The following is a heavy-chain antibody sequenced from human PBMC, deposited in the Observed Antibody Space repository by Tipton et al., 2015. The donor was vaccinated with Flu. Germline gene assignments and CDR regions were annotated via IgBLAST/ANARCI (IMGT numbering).Heavy chain of an antibody. D-gene: IGHD3-22*01. V-gene: IGHV4-4*07. CDR2: IYTSGST. Sequence: TLSLTCTVSGGSISSYYWSWIRQSAGKGLEWIGRIYTSGSTNYNPSLKSRVTMSVDTSKNQFSLKLSSVTAADTAVYYCARDGYYYDSSGLDYWGQGTLVTVSS. J-gene: IGHJ4*02. CDR3: ARDGYYYDSSGLDY. CDR1: GGSISSYY.